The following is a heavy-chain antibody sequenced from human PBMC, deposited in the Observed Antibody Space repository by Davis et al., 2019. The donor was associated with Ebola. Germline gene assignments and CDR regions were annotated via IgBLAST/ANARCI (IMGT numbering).Heavy chain of an antibody. D-gene: IGHD3-10*01. CDR2: IYPRDSDT. V-gene: IGHV5-51*01. Sequence: GESLIISCKYLGFIFTNYWIAWARHMPAKGLECMGVIYPRDSDTRYSPSFQGQVTISADKSINTAYLQWSSLKASDTAMYYCARVASLVSSARGFDSWGQGTLVTVSS. CDR1: GFIFTNYW. CDR3: ARVASLVSSARGFDS. J-gene: IGHJ4*02.